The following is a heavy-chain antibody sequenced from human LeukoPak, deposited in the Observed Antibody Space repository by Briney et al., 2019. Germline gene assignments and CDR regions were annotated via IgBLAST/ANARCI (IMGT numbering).Heavy chain of an antibody. CDR3: ARWNQGHGLDV. CDR2: ISSSGSTI. Sequence: PGGSLRLSCAASGFTFSSYEMNWVRQAPGKGLEWVSYISSSGSTIYYADSVKGRFTTSRDNAKNSLYLQMNSLRVEDTAVYYCARWNQGHGLDVWGQGTTVTVSS. J-gene: IGHJ6*02. CDR1: GFTFSSYE. V-gene: IGHV3-48*03. D-gene: IGHD4-23*01.